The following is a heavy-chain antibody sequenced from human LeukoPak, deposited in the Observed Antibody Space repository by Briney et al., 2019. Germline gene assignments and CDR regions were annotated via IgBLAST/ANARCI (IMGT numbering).Heavy chain of an antibody. V-gene: IGHV4-39*01. CDR3: ARQSTIAAARIDP. Sequence: SETLSLTCTVAGGSISDSNYYWGWIRQPPGRGLEWIGNIYYSGSAYYSPSLKSRVTVSVDTSKNQFSLKLNSVTAADTAVYYCARQSTIAAARIDPWGQGTLVTVSS. CDR1: GGSISDSNYY. D-gene: IGHD6-25*01. CDR2: IYYSGSA. J-gene: IGHJ5*02.